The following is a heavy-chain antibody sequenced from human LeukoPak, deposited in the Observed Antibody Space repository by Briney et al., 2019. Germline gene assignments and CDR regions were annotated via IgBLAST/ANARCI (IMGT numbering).Heavy chain of an antibody. CDR3: ARVSLSESGIMIFGVVIIPPEFDY. Sequence: GGSLRLSCAASGFTFSSYSMNWVRQAPGKGLEWVSSISSSSSYIYYADSVKGRFTISRDNAKNSLYLQMNSLRAEDTAVYYCARVSLSESGIMIFGVVIIPPEFDYWGQGTLVTVSS. V-gene: IGHV3-21*01. CDR1: GFTFSSYS. J-gene: IGHJ4*02. D-gene: IGHD3-3*01. CDR2: ISSSSSYI.